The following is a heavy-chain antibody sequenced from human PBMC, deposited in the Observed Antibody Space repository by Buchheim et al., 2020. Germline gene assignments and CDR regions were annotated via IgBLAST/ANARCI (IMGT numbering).Heavy chain of an antibody. CDR3: ARGYSLPVALSRRYYYYYMDV. D-gene: IGHD1-14*01. J-gene: IGHJ6*03. CDR2: ISPRNYT. V-gene: IGHV3-11*05. CDR1: GFTFSDYY. Sequence: QVQLVESGGGLVKPGGSLRLSCAASGFTFSDYYMSWIRQAPGKGLEWSSYISPRNYTNSADSVKGRFTISRDNAKNSLYLQMNSLRAEDTAFYYCARGYSLPVALSRRYYYYYMDVWGKGTT.